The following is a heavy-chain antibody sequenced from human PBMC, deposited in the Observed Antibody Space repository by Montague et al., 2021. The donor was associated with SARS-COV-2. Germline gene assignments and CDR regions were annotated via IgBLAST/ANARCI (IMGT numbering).Heavy chain of an antibody. CDR3: ARGRRIAARPSEGYFDL. D-gene: IGHD6-6*01. CDR2: IYYSGST. V-gene: IGHV4-39*07. CDR1: GGSISSSSYY. J-gene: IGHJ2*01. Sequence: SDTLSLTCTVSGGSISSSSYYWGWIRQPPGKGLEWIGSIYYSGSTYYNPSLKSRVTISVDTSKNQFSLKLSSVTAADTAVYYCARGRRIAARPSEGYFDLWGRGTLVTVSS.